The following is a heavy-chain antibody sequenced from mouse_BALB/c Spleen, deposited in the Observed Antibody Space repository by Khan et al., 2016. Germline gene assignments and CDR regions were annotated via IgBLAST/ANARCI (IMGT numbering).Heavy chain of an antibody. CDR3: ATGFAY. CDR1: GYSITSDYA. J-gene: IGHJ3*01. Sequence: QLEESGPGLVKPSQSLSLTCTVTGYSITSDYAWNWIRQFPGNKLEWMGYISYSGSTSYNPSLKSRISITRDTSKNQFFLQLNSVTTEDTATYYCATGFAYWGQGTLVTVSA. V-gene: IGHV3-2*02. CDR2: ISYSGST.